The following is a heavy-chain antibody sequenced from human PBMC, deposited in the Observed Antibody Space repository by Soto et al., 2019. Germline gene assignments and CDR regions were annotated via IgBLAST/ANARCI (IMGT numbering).Heavy chain of an antibody. CDR2: ISSSGSTI. J-gene: IGHJ3*02. Sequence: PGGSLRLSCAASGFTFSDYYMSWIRQAPGKGLEWVSYISSSGSTIYYADSVKGRFTISRDNAKNSLYLQMNSLRAEDTAVYYCARLGYCSGGSCYRQVDAFDIWGQGTVVTV. V-gene: IGHV3-11*01. CDR1: GFTFSDYY. D-gene: IGHD2-15*01. CDR3: ARLGYCSGGSCYRQVDAFDI.